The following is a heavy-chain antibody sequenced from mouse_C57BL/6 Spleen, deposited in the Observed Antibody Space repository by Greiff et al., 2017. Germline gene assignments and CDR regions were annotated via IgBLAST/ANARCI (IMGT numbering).Heavy chain of an antibody. V-gene: IGHV1-80*01. CDR2: IYPGDGDT. CDR1: GYAFSSYW. J-gene: IGHJ3*01. D-gene: IGHD2-5*01. CDR3: ARRESNPFAY. Sequence: LQASGAELVKPGASVKISCKASGYAFSSYWMNWVKQRPGKGLEWIGQIYPGDGDTNYNGKFKGKATLTADTSSSTAYMQLSSLTSEDSAVYFCARRESNPFAYWGQGTLVTVSA.